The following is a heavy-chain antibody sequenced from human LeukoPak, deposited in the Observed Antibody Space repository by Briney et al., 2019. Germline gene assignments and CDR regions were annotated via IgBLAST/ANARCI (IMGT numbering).Heavy chain of an antibody. CDR1: GYTFTDYY. V-gene: IGHV1-2*02. CDR2: INPDSGGT. J-gene: IGHJ4*02. D-gene: IGHD2-21*02. CDR3: ARVPRDSPWFYFDY. Sequence: GASVKVSCKASGYTFTDYYMHWVRQAPGQGFEWMGWINPDSGGTNYAQKFQGRVTMTRDTSISTAYMELSRLRSNDTAVYYCARVPRDSPWFYFDYWGQGTLVTVSS.